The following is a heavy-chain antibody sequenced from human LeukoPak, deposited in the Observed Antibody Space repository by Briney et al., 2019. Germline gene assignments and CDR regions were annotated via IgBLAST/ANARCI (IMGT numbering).Heavy chain of an antibody. Sequence: GGSLRLSCAASGFSFSGYGMHWVRQVPGKGLEWVAFIRYDGITKFYIDSVKGRFAISRDNSKYTLSLQMNSLRTEDTAVYYCAALHTGTFVDYWGQGTLVTVSS. J-gene: IGHJ4*02. V-gene: IGHV3-30*02. CDR2: IRYDGITK. D-gene: IGHD4-17*01. CDR1: GFSFSGYG. CDR3: AALHTGTFVDY.